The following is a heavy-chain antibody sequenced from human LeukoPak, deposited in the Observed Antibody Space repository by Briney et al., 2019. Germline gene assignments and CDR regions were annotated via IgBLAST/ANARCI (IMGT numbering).Heavy chain of an antibody. CDR1: GFTFSNFA. Sequence: GGSLRLSCAASGFTFSNFAMTWVRQAPGKGLEWVSSMVGSSSTYYADSLKGRFTISRDNAKNSLYLQMNSLGAEDTAVYYCARIGAGSSRDYWGQGTLVTVSS. D-gene: IGHD6-13*01. J-gene: IGHJ4*02. V-gene: IGHV3-21*01. CDR2: MVGSSST. CDR3: ARIGAGSSRDY.